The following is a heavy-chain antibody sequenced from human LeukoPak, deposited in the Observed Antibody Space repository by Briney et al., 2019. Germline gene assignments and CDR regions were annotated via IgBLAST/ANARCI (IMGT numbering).Heavy chain of an antibody. D-gene: IGHD3-16*01. J-gene: IGHJ4*02. V-gene: IGHV4-4*07. CDR2: IYSSGST. CDR3: AREPGGGLLFDY. Sequence: SETLSLTCSVSGGSISSHHWSWIRQSAGRGLEWIGRIYSSGSTTYNPSLKSRVTMSVDTSNNQFSLKLSSVTPPAHTVDYCAREPGGGLLFDYWGQGTLVTVSS. CDR1: GGSISSHH.